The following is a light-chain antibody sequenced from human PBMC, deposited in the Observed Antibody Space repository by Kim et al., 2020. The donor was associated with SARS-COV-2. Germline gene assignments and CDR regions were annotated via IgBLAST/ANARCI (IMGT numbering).Light chain of an antibody. CDR3: CSYARGSAYV. Sequence: GQSITISCSGSNSDGGGYNYFSWYQQHPGKAPKLLVYDVIIRPAVVSNRFSGPKSGNTASLTISGLQAEDEADYYCCSYARGSAYVFGPGTKVTVL. CDR1: NSDGGGYNY. CDR2: DVI. J-gene: IGLJ1*01. V-gene: IGLV2-14*03.